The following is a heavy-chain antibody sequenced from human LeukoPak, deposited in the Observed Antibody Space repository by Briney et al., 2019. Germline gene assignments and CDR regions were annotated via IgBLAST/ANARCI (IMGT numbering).Heavy chain of an antibody. D-gene: IGHD2-2*01. Sequence: GGSLRLSCAASGFTFSDYYMSWIRQAPGKGLEWVSYISSSGSTIYYADSVKGRFTISRDNAKNSLYLQMNSLRAEDTAVYYCARDVVPAASPPYNCFDPWGQGTLVTVSS. J-gene: IGHJ5*02. CDR3: ARDVVPAASPPYNCFDP. CDR1: GFTFSDYY. V-gene: IGHV3-11*01. CDR2: ISSSGSTI.